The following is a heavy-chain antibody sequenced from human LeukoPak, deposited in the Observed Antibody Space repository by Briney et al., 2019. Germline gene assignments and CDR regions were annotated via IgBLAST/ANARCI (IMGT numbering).Heavy chain of an antibody. CDR1: GYTFASYG. V-gene: IGHV1-18*01. Sequence: ASVKVSCKASGYTFASYGISWLRQAPGQGLEWVGWVSAHSGNTKYAERVQGRASMTADTSTSTAYMELRSLRSDDTALYYCARVSCGYNCHYAMNVWGQGTTVTVS. J-gene: IGHJ6*02. D-gene: IGHD5-18*01. CDR2: VSAHSGNT. CDR3: ARVSCGYNCHYAMNV.